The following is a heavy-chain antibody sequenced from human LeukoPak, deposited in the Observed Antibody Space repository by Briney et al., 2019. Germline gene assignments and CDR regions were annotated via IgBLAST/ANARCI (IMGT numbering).Heavy chain of an antibody. CDR2: IYHSGST. CDR3: ARGYCGGGSCWGEVDY. V-gene: IGHV4-30-2*01. J-gene: IGHJ4*02. Sequence: ASETLSLTCAVSGGSISSGGYSWSWIRQPPGKGLEWIGYIYHSGSTYYNPSLKSRVTISVDRSKNQFSLKLSSVTAADTAVYYCARGYCGGGSCWGEVDYWGQGTLVTVSS. D-gene: IGHD2-15*01. CDR1: GGSISSGGYS.